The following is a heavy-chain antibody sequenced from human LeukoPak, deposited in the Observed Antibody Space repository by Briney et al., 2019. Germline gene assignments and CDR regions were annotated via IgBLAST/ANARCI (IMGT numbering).Heavy chain of an antibody. CDR2: ISGSGGRT. CDR3: ARDLLIRGVITSYYFDY. J-gene: IGHJ4*02. V-gene: IGHV3-23*01. CDR1: GFSFSSYA. D-gene: IGHD3-10*01. Sequence: GGSLRLSCAASGFSFSSYALSWVRQAPGKGLEWVSAISGSGGRTYYADSVKGRFTISRDKSKNTLYLQMNSLRAEDTAVYYCARDLLIRGVITSYYFDYWGQGTLVTVSS.